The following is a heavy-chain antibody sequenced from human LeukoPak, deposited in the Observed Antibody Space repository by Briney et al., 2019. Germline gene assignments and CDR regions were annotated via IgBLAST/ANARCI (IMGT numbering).Heavy chain of an antibody. V-gene: IGHV1-18*01. CDR2: IGAYNGNT. J-gene: IGHJ4*02. CDR1: GYTFTSYG. D-gene: IGHD3-22*01. Sequence: ASVKVSCKASGYTFTSYGISWVRQAPGQGLEWMGWIGAYNGNTNYAQKLQGRVTMTTDTSTSTAYMELRSLRSDDTAVCYCARAKRPYYYDSSGYYFDYWGQGTLVTVSS. CDR3: ARAKRPYYYDSSGYYFDY.